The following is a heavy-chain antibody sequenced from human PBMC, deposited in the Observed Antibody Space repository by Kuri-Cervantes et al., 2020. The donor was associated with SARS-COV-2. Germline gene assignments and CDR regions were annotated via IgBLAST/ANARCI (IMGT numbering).Heavy chain of an antibody. CDR3: ARVGYDFRSGPNWFDP. CDR2: INPNSGGT. J-gene: IGHJ5*02. V-gene: IGHV1-2*02. Sequence: ASVKVSCKASGYTFSGYYMHWVRQAPGQGLEWMGWINPNSGGTNYAQKFQGRVTMTRDTSISTAYMELSRLRSDDTAVYYCARVGYDFRSGPNWFDPWGQGTLVTVSS. CDR1: GYTFSGYY. D-gene: IGHD3-3*01.